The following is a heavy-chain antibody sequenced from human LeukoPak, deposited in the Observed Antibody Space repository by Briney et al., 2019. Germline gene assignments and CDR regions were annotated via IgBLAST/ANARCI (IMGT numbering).Heavy chain of an antibody. CDR2: IYYSGST. CDR1: GGSLSSYY. D-gene: IGHD1-7*01. Sequence: PSETLSLTCTVSGGSLSSYYWSWIRQPPGKGLEWIGYIYYSGSTNYNPPLKSRVTISVDTSKNQFSLKLSSVTAADTAVYYRARGAYSQGELQDRYHYYYMDVWGKGTTVTVSS. J-gene: IGHJ6*03. CDR3: ARGAYSQGELQDRYHYYYMDV. V-gene: IGHV4-59*01.